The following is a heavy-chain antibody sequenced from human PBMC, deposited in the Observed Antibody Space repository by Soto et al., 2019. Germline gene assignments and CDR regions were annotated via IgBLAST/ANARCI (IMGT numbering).Heavy chain of an antibody. J-gene: IGHJ5*02. D-gene: IGHD5-18*01. V-gene: IGHV4-61*03. Sequence: SETLSLTCTVSGASISGGTYYWTWIRQAPGKGLEWVGHIYYTGSTNYNPALNDRVTISVDTSKTHFSLQLTSVAAADTAVYYCARGAGFSYASTWFDIWGQGALVTVSS. CDR1: GASISGGTYY. CDR2: IYYTGST. CDR3: ARGAGFSYASTWFDI.